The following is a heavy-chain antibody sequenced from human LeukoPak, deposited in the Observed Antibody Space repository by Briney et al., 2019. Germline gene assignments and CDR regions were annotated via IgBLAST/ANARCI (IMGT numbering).Heavy chain of an antibody. J-gene: IGHJ5*02. V-gene: IGHV3-11*01. D-gene: IGHD2-21*02. CDR3: ARASAYCGGDCYSTRAWFDP. CDR1: GFTFSDYY. Sequence: GGSLRLSCAASGFTFSDYYMSWIRQAPGKGLEWVSYISSSGSTIYYADSVKGRFTISRDNAKNSLYLQMNSLRAEDTAVYYCARASAYCGGDCYSTRAWFDPWGQGTLVTVSS. CDR2: ISSSGSTI.